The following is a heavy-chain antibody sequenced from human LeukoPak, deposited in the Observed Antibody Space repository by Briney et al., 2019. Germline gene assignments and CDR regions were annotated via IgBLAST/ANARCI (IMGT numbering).Heavy chain of an antibody. J-gene: IGHJ4*02. CDR2: IYYSGST. V-gene: IGHV4-31*03. CDR1: GGSISSGGYS. CDR3: ARSLGYCSSTSCYGFDY. D-gene: IGHD2-2*01. Sequence: SETLSLTCTVSGGSISSGGYSWSWLRQHPGKGLEWIGYIYYSGSTYYNPSLKSRVTISVDTSKNQFSLKLSSVTAADTAVYYCARSLGYCSSTSCYGFDYWGRGTLVTVSS.